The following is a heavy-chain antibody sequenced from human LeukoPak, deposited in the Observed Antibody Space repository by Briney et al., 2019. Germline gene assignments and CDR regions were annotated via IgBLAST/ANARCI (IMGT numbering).Heavy chain of an antibody. V-gene: IGHV4-59*11. CDR1: GGSLSTHH. J-gene: IGHJ4*02. CDR3: ARGGSSSSWPFYY. D-gene: IGHD6-13*01. Sequence: PSETLSLTCVVSGGSLSTHHWSWIRQSPGRGLEWIGYISDSGSTNYNPSLKSRVTMSVDTSKNQFSLKLTSVTAADTAVYYCARGGSSSSWPFYYWGQGTLVTVSS. CDR2: ISDSGST.